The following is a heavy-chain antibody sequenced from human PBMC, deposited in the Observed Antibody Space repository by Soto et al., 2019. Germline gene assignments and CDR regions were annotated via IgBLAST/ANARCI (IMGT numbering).Heavy chain of an antibody. CDR1: GFSFDAYA. CDR2: IAWDSNKT. J-gene: IGHJ5*02. D-gene: IGHD1-26*01. V-gene: IGHV3-9*01. Sequence: ELQMVESGGGLVQPGRSLRLSCAASGFSFDAYAMHWVRQAPGKGLAWVSGIAWDSNKTHYADSVKGRFTISRDNAKNSLYLQMDSLRPEDTAFYYFAKANDISLSFQGRWCDPLGQGTLVTVAS. CDR3: AKANDISLSFQGRWCDP.